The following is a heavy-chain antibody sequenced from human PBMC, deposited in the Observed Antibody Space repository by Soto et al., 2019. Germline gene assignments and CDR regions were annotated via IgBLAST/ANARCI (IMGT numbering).Heavy chain of an antibody. V-gene: IGHV3-7*03. CDR1: GFTFSGYW. D-gene: IGHD3-16*01. CDR3: ARDRWKVVSGS. Sequence: GGSLRLSCATSGFTFSGYWMSWVRQAPGKGLEWVANIKHDGSETYYVDSVKGRFTISRDNAKNSVYLQMSSLRAEDTALYYCARDRWKVVSGSWGQGPLATVSS. J-gene: IGHJ4*02. CDR2: IKHDGSET.